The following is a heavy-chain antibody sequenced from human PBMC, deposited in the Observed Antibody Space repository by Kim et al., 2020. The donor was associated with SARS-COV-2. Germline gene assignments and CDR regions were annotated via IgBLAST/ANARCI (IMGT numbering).Heavy chain of an antibody. Sequence: PSLKSRVTTSVETSMNQFSLHLTSMTAADTAIYYCAREGYFDGGSFFFDSWGQGTLVTVSS. CDR3: AREGYFDGGSFFFDS. J-gene: IGHJ4*02. V-gene: IGHV4-4*07. D-gene: IGHD2-15*01.